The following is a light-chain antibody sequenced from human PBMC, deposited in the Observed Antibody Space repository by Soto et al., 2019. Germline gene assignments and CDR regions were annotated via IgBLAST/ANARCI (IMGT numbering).Light chain of an antibody. CDR1: QSVLYSSNNKNY. CDR3: QQYYSTLQLT. J-gene: IGKJ4*01. CDR2: WAS. V-gene: IGKV4-1*01. Sequence: DIVMTQSPDSLAVSLGERATINCKSSQSVLYSSNNKNYLAWYQQKPGQPPKLLIYWASTRESGVPDRFSGSGSGTDFTLTISSLQAEDVAVHYCQQYYSTLQLTFGGGTKVEIK.